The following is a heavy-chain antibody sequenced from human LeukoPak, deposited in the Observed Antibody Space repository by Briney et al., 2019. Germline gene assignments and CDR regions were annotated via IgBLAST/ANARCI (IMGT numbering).Heavy chain of an antibody. J-gene: IGHJ5*02. D-gene: IGHD5-24*01. CDR1: GFTFRNSA. V-gene: IGHV3-23*01. CDR2: ISNSGDRT. Sequence: PGGSLRLSCAASGFTFRNSASSWIRQAPGKGLEWVSTISNSGDRTLYADSVKGRFLISRDNSKNSQFLQMYNLRAEDTAVYFCAKVAGKDGFKDYHDLLGQGTLVTVSS. CDR3: AKVAGKDGFKDYHDL.